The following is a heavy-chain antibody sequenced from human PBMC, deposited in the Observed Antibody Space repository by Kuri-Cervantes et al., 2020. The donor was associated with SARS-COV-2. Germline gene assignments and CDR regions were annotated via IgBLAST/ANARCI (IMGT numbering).Heavy chain of an antibody. CDR1: GFNFSRTD. V-gene: IGHV3-30*18. D-gene: IGHD2-21*01. Sequence: GESLKISCAASGFNFSRTDMHWVRQAPGKGLEWEAVVSHDGKNKKCTASGKGRFTISRDNSQNTLYLHMKSLRSEDTAIYYCAKDRVGVQDFWGQGTLVTVSS. J-gene: IGHJ4*02. CDR2: VSHDGKNK. CDR3: AKDRVGVQDF.